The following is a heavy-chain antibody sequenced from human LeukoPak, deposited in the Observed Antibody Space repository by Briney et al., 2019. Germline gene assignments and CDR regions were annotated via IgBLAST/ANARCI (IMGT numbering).Heavy chain of an antibody. CDR1: ELNFSQIG. V-gene: IGHV3-23*01. J-gene: IGHJ4*02. CDR2: ISGSGGSP. Sequence: PGGSLRLSCVTSELNFSQIGMTWLRQAPGKGPEWVATISGSGGSPFYADSVKARFTISRDSSKNTLYLEMNSLRVEDTAVYYCARAPTRPTLIVYDLYFDSWGQGSLVTVSS. CDR3: ARAPTRPTLIVYDLYFDS. D-gene: IGHD3-22*01.